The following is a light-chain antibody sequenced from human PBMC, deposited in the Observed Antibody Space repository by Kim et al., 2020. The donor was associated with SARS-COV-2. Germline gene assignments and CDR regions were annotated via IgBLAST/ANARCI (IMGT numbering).Light chain of an antibody. CDR2: YDS. Sequence: YELTQPPSVSVAPGKTARITCGGNNIGSKSVHWYQQKPGQAPVLVIYYDSDRPSGIPERFSGSNSGNTATLTISRVEAGDEADYYCQVWDSSSDHWVFGGGTQLTVL. CDR1: NIGSKS. J-gene: IGLJ3*02. CDR3: QVWDSSSDHWV. V-gene: IGLV3-21*04.